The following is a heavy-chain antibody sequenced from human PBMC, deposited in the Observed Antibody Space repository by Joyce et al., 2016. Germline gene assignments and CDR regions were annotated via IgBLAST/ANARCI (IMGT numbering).Heavy chain of an antibody. J-gene: IGHJ3*02. CDR2: ISAHHGNT. V-gene: IGHV1-18*01. Sequence: QVQLVQSGSEVKKPGASVEVSCKASGYFFTTYGISWVRQAPGQGFEWMGGISAHHGNTKYAQKFQGRVTMTIDTSTSTAYMELESLRSDDTAVYYCARDIHYYNSSGYYWGAFDIWGQGTMVSVSS. D-gene: IGHD3-22*01. CDR3: ARDIHYYNSSGYYWGAFDI. CDR1: GYFFTTYG.